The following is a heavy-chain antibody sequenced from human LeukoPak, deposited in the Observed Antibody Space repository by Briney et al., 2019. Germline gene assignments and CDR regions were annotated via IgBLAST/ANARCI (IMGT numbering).Heavy chain of an antibody. CDR2: ISSSSSHI. CDR1: GFTFSSYS. V-gene: IGHV3-21*01. D-gene: IGHD3-9*01. Sequence: GGSLRLSCAASGFTFSSYSMNWVRQAPGKGLEWDSSISSSSSHIYYADSVKGRFTISRDNAKNSLYLQMNSLRAEDTAVYYCARDTDWYADWGQGTLVTVSS. CDR3: ARDTDWYAD. J-gene: IGHJ4*02.